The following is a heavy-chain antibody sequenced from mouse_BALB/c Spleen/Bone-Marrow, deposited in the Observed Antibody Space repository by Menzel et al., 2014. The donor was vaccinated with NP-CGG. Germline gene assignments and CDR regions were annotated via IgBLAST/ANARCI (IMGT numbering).Heavy chain of an antibody. D-gene: IGHD1-1*01. V-gene: IGHV1S12*01. CDR1: GYTFTSCY. CDR3: ARGVVAPHWYFDV. J-gene: IGHJ1*01. Sequence: VQLQQSGPELVKPGASVKISCKASGYTFTSCYIHWVKQRPGQGLEWIGYIYPRDGSTNYNEKFKGKATLTADASSSTAYMQLSSLTSEDSAVYFCARGVVAPHWYFDVWGAGTTVTVSS. CDR2: IYPRDGST.